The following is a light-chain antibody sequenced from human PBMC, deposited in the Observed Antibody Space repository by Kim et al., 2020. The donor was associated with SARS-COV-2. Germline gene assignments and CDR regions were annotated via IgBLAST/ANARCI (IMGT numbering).Light chain of an antibody. Sequence: SPGERATRSCGASQSVTNRYVAWYQQKPGLAPRLRIYNAVARATGIPDRFSGSGSGTDFTLSISRLEPEDFAVYFCQQYGTSPITFGQGTRLEIK. CDR1: QSVTNRY. J-gene: IGKJ5*01. V-gene: IGKV3D-20*01. CDR2: NAV. CDR3: QQYGTSPIT.